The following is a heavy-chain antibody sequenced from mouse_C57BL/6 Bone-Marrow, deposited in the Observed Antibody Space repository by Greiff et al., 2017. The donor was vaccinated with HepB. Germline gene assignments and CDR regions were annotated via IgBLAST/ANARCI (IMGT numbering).Heavy chain of an antibody. D-gene: IGHD2-5*01. J-gene: IGHJ3*01. CDR2: ISSGGDYI. V-gene: IGHV5-9-1*02. Sequence: EVKVEESGEGLVKPGGSLKLSCAASGFTFSSYAMSWVRQTPEKRLEWVAYISSGGDYIYYADTVKGRFTISRDNARNTLYLQMSSLKSEDTAMYYCTRASNYEAWFAYWGQGTLVTVSA. CDR3: TRASNYEAWFAY. CDR1: GFTFSSYA.